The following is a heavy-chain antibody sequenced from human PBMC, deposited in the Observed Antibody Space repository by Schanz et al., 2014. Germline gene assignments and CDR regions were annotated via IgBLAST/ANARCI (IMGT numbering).Heavy chain of an antibody. D-gene: IGHD3-9*01. CDR1: GFTLSSYA. CDR3: ARDSGPYYDKSMDV. J-gene: IGHJ6*02. V-gene: IGHV3-33*08. Sequence: VQLVESGGGVVQPGRSLRLSCAAYGFTLSSYAMHWVRQAPGKGLEWVSTIGYLGDTYYPDSVKGRFTVSRDNSKNTLYLQMNSLRAEDTALYYCARDSGPYYDKSMDVWGQGTTVAVSS. CDR2: IGYLGDT.